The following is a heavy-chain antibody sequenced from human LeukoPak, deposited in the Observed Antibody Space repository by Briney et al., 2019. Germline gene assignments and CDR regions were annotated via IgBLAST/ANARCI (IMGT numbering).Heavy chain of an antibody. CDR3: ARAITMIVVVMVY. D-gene: IGHD3-22*01. CDR1: GYTFTGYY. V-gene: IGHV1-2*02. CDR2: INPNSGGT. J-gene: IGHJ4*02. Sequence: ASVKVSCKASGYTFTGYYMHWVRQAPGQGLEWMGWINPNSGGTNYAQKFQGRVTMTRDTSISTAYMELSRLGSDDTAVYYCARAITMIVVVMVYWGQGTLVTVSS.